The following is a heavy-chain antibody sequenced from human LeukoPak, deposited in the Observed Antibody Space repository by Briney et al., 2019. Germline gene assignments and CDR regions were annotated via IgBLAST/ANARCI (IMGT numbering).Heavy chain of an antibody. CDR1: GGAFSGDY. CDR3: ARHTTYGGNSAFEY. V-gene: IGHV4-34*01. CDR2: IKHSGST. Sequence: PSETLSLTYAVYGGAFSGDYCGCICQPPGGRLKWIGEIKHSGSTDSNPSLKSRVTISVHTYKAQFSLRLSSVPAADTAVYYCARHTTYGGNSAFEYWGQGTLVTVSS. D-gene: IGHD4-23*01. J-gene: IGHJ4*02.